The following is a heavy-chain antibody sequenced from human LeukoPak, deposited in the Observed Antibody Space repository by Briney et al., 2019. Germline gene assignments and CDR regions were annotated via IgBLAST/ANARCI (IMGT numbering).Heavy chain of an antibody. J-gene: IGHJ4*02. CDR3: ARCPLEGYEGNYFLYYFDS. CDR1: GFTLRSYS. V-gene: IGHV3-23*01. D-gene: IGHD2/OR15-2a*01. Sequence: SGGSLGLSCAGSGFTLRSYSMNWVRQAPGKGLEWVSTLTGGGGETSYADTVKGRSTMSRDSTNNKVFLQMNNVKPEDTAVYYCARCPLEGYEGNYFLYYFDSWGQGTQVTVSS. CDR2: LTGGGGET.